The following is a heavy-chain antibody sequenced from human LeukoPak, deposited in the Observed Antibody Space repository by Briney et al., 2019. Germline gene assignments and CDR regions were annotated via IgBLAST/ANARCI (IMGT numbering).Heavy chain of an antibody. D-gene: IGHD6-13*01. J-gene: IGHJ4*02. V-gene: IGHV3-30*02. Sequence: GGTLRLSCAASGFTFSSYGMHWVRQAPGKGLEWVAFIRYDGSNKYYADSVKGRFTISRDNSKNTLYLQMNSLRAEDTAVYYCARSGIAADRTFDYWGQGTLVTVSS. CDR1: GFTFSSYG. CDR2: IRYDGSNK. CDR3: ARSGIAADRTFDY.